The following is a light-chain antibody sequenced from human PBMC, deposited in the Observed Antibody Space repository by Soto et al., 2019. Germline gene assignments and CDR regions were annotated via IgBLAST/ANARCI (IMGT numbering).Light chain of an antibody. V-gene: IGKV3-20*01. CDR1: QSVGRNY. CDR3: QQYATSPIT. Sequence: EIVMTQSPATLSVSPGARATLSCRASQSVGRNYLAWFQQKSGQAPRLVIYGASSRAAGIPDRLSGSGSGTDLTITISRLEPEDGEVYYCQQYATSPITFGQGTRLEIK. J-gene: IGKJ5*01. CDR2: GAS.